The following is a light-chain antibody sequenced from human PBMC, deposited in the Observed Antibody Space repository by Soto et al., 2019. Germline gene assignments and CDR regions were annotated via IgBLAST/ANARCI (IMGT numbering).Light chain of an antibody. CDR2: DAS. V-gene: IGKV1-5*01. CDR1: QSISDW. Sequence: DVPMTQSPSTLSASVGDRVTITCRASQSISDWLAWFQQKPGQAPRLLIYDASSLPSGVPSRFSGSGSGTEFTLTINSLQPDDFASYFCQQYSNYSATFGQGTKVEIK. J-gene: IGKJ1*01. CDR3: QQYSNYSAT.